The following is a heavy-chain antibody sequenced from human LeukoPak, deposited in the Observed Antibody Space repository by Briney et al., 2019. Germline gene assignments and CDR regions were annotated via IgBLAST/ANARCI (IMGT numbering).Heavy chain of an antibody. CDR2: IYYSGST. V-gene: IGHV4-39*01. Sequence: SETLSLTCVVSGGSVSSSKWWSWVRQPPGKGLEWIGSIYYSGSTYYNATLKSRVTISVDTSKNQFSLKLSSVTAADTAVYYCARHGGSYYFDYWGQGTLVTISS. CDR1: GGSVSSSKW. D-gene: IGHD3-16*01. CDR3: ARHGGSYYFDY. J-gene: IGHJ4*02.